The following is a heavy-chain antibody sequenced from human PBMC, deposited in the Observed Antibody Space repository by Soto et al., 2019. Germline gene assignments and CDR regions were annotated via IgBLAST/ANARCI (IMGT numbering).Heavy chain of an antibody. CDR2: ISGSADTT. D-gene: IGHD2-2*01. V-gene: IGHV3-23*01. CDR3: AKGYCSSTSCSLDY. Sequence: LRLSCGASGFTFTNFAMNWVRQAPGKGLEWVSVISGSADTTYNADSVKGRFTISRDNSKNTVYLQMNSLRAEDTALYYCAKGYCSSTSCSLDYWGQGILVTVSS. J-gene: IGHJ4*02. CDR1: GFTFTNFA.